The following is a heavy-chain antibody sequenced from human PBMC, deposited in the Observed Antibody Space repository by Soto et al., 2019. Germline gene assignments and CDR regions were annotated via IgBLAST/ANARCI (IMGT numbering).Heavy chain of an antibody. D-gene: IGHD2-2*01. CDR1: GYSLSDLS. V-gene: IGHV1-24*01. CDR2: LDAEDGET. CDR3: ATLPRTIERTPAAIWSFDS. Sequence: ASVKVSCKVSGYSLSDLSIHWVRQAPGKGLEWMGGLDAEDGETIYAQKLQGRGTMTEDTSTNTAYMELSSLTSEDTAMYYCATLPRTIERTPAAIWSFDSWGQGTLVTV. J-gene: IGHJ4*02.